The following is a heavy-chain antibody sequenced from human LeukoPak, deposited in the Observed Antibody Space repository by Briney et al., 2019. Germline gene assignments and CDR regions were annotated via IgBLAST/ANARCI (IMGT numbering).Heavy chain of an antibody. CDR1: GGSIRSYY. CDR2: IYYSEST. J-gene: IGHJ3*02. V-gene: IGHV4-59*08. D-gene: IGHD3-10*01. Sequence: SETLSLTCTVSGGSIRSYYWGWIRQPPGKGLECIVYIYYSESTNNNPSLKSRVTMSVDTSKNQFSLKLGAVTAADTAVYYCASRSGRFSDALDIWGQGTLVTVSS. CDR3: ASRSGRFSDALDI.